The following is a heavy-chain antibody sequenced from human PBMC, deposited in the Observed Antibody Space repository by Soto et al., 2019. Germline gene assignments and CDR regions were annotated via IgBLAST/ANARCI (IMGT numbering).Heavy chain of an antibody. V-gene: IGHV4-39*01. CDR3: ARHSLALRKNNWFDP. D-gene: IGHD3-3*02. CDR2: TFYLGSS. J-gene: IGHJ5*02. Sequence: SETLSLTCTVSGDSIISSDFYWGWVRQPPGKGLEWIGSTFYLGSSYYNPSLKSRVTMSVDTSKNQFSLRLRSVTAADTALYFCARHSLALRKNNWFDPWGQGIMVTVSS. CDR1: GDSIISSDFY.